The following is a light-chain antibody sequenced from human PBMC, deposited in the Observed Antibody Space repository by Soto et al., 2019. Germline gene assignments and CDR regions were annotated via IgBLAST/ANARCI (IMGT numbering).Light chain of an antibody. CDR2: YDS. V-gene: IGLV3-21*04. Sequence: SYELTQPPSVSVAPGKTATITFGGNNIGSESVHWYQQRPGQAPVLVISYDSDRPSGIPERFSGSNSGNTATLTISRVAAGDEADYYCQVWDTHVVFGGGTKLTV. J-gene: IGLJ2*01. CDR3: QVWDTHVV. CDR1: NIGSES.